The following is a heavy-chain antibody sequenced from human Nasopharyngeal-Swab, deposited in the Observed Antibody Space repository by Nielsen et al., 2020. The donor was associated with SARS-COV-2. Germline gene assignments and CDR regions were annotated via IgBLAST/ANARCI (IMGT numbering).Heavy chain of an antibody. CDR1: GYTFTSYD. J-gene: IGHJ4*02. V-gene: IGHV1-8*01. CDR3: ARAPAGWGSGWYG. CDR2: MNPNSGNT. D-gene: IGHD6-19*01. Sequence: ASVKVSCKASGYTFTSYDINWARQVTGQGLEWMGWMNPNSGNTGYAQKFQGRVTMTRNTSISTAYMELSSLRSEDTAVYYCARAPAGWGSGWYGWGQGTLVTVSS.